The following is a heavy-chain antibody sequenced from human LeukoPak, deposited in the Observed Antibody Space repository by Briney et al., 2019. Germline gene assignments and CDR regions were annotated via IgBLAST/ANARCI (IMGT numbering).Heavy chain of an antibody. CDR3: ARDGSLPYF. CDR2: INSDGSST. CDR1: EFTFSRHW. J-gene: IGHJ4*02. V-gene: IGHV3-74*01. D-gene: IGHD2-21*01. Sequence: GGSLRLSCAASEFTFSRHWMHWVRQAPGKGLVWVSYINSDGSSTSYADYVKGRFTISRDNAKNMLYLQMNSLRAEDTAVYYCARDGSLPYFWGQGTLVTVSS.